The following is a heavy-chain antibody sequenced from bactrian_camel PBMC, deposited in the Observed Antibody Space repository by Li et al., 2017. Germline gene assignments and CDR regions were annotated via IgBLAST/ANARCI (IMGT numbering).Heavy chain of an antibody. CDR2: IGTNGSP. V-gene: IGHV3S55*01. CDR3: AADISPGTICSAATQILAFQY. Sequence: HVQLVESGGGSVQAGGSLRLSCAASLYTYRSTCVGWFRQAPGKEREKVASIGTNGSPNYADSVKGRFTISKDNAKNTLYLQMNSLTPEDTAMYYCAADISPGTICSAATQILAFQYRGQGTQVTVS. CDR1: LYTYRSTC. J-gene: IGHJ4*01. D-gene: IGHD2*01.